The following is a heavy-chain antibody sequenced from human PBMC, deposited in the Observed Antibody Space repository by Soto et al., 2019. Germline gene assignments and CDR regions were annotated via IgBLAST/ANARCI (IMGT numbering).Heavy chain of an antibody. CDR2: IYYRGST. Sequence: QVQLQESGPGLVKPSETLSLTCTVSGGSISSYYWSWIRQPPGKGLEWIGYIYYRGSTNYNPSLKSRVTIAVDTSKNQFSLKLSSVTAADTAVYYCAASIVVVVAATAIDYCGQGTLVTVSS. J-gene: IGHJ4*02. CDR3: AASIVVVVAATAIDY. CDR1: GGSISSYY. V-gene: IGHV4-59*08. D-gene: IGHD2-15*01.